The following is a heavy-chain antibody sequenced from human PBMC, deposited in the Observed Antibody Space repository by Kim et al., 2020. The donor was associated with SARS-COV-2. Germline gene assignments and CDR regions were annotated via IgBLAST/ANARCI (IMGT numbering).Heavy chain of an antibody. CDR1: GGSFSGYY. Sequence: SETLSLTCAVYGGSFSGYYWSWIRQPPGKGLEWIGEINHSGSTNYNPSLKSRVTISVDTSKNQFSLKLSSVTAADTAVYYCARMPPGVITTVKGDYWGQGTLVTVSS. D-gene: IGHD3-22*01. J-gene: IGHJ4*02. CDR3: ARMPPGVITTVKGDY. V-gene: IGHV4-34*01. CDR2: INHSGST.